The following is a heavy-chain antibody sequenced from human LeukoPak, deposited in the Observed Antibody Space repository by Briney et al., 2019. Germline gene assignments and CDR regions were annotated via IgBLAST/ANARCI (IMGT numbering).Heavy chain of an antibody. D-gene: IGHD5-12*01. J-gene: IGHJ4*02. CDR2: ISSSSSTI. CDR3: ARVVVPTAIDDY. CDR1: GFTFSGYG. V-gene: IGHV3-48*02. Sequence: GGSLRISCAASGFTFSGYGMDWVRQVPGKGLAWVSCISSSSSTIYYADSVKGRFTISRDNAKNSLYLQMNSLTDEDTAVYYCARVVVPTAIDDYWGQGTLVTVSS.